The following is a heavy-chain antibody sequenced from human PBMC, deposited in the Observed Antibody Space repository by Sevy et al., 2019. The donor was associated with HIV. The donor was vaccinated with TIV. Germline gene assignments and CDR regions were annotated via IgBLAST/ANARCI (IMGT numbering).Heavy chain of an antibody. CDR2: MKEDGSDK. V-gene: IGHV3-7*01. Sequence: GGSLRLSCAASGFTFSVYWMSWVRQAPGKGLEWVATMKEDGSDKDYVDSVKGRFTISRDNAKNSRYLQMNSLRAEDTAVYYCVREGVGGYSYSLDCWGQGTLVTVSS. J-gene: IGHJ4*02. CDR1: GFTFSVYW. CDR3: VREGVGGYSYSLDC. D-gene: IGHD5-18*01.